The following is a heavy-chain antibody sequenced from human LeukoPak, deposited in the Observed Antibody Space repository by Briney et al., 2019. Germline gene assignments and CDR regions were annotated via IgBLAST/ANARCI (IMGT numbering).Heavy chain of an antibody. J-gene: IGHJ4*02. V-gene: IGHV3-23*01. Sequence: PGGALRLSCAASGFTFSSYAMSWVRQAPGKGLEWVSAIRDSGSSTHYADSVKGRFTTSRDNSKNTLVLQMNSLRAEDTAIYYCAKYGPQDSGSSHFDYWGQGALVTVSS. CDR3: AKYGPQDSGSSHFDY. CDR1: GFTFSSYA. CDR2: IRDSGSST. D-gene: IGHD1-26*01.